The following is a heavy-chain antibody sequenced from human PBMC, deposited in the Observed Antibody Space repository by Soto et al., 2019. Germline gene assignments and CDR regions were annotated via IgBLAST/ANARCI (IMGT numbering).Heavy chain of an antibody. J-gene: IGHJ3*02. Sequence: GASVKVSCKASGYTFTSYAMHWVRQAPGQRLEWMGWINAGNGNTKYSQKFQGRVTITRDTSASTAYMELSSLRSEDTAVYYCARARGYADAFDIWGQGTMVTVS. D-gene: IGHD2-15*01. CDR3: ARARGYADAFDI. CDR2: INAGNGNT. V-gene: IGHV1-3*01. CDR1: GYTFTSYA.